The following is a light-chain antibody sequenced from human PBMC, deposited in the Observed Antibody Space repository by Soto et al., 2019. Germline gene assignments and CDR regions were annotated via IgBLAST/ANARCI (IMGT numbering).Light chain of an antibody. CDR2: EVT. CDR1: SSDVGGYNF. Sequence: TISCTGTSSDVGGYNFVSWYQQHPGKEPKLIIHEVTNRLSGVSDRFSGSTSGNTASLTISGLQAYVEACYYCISHTAYNTRGFGSGTKFTV. V-gene: IGLV2-14*01. J-gene: IGLJ1*01. CDR3: ISHTAYNTRG.